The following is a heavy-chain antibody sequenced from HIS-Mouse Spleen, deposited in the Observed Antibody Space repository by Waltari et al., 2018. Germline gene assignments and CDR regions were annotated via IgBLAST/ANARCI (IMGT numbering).Heavy chain of an antibody. Sequence: QLQLQESGPGLVKPSETLSLTCPVPGASISRSSYYWGWSRQPPGKGLEWIGSIYYSGSTYYNPSLKSRVTISVDTSKNQFSLKLSSVTAADTAVYYCAREIPYSSSWYDWYFDLWGRGTLVTVSS. CDR1: GASISRSSYY. J-gene: IGHJ2*01. V-gene: IGHV4-39*07. D-gene: IGHD6-13*01. CDR3: AREIPYSSSWYDWYFDL. CDR2: IYYSGST.